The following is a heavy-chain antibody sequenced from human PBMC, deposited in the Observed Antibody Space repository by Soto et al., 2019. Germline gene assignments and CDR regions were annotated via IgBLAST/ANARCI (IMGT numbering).Heavy chain of an antibody. CDR3: ARHLAVSGTRGFDH. J-gene: IGHJ4*02. Sequence: QVQLQESCPGLMKPSGTLSLTCAVSGGSITSNWWSWVRQPPGKGLEWIAEIFHTGSANYNPSLMGRRTISMDKSRTHLSLNLNSVTAADTGLYYCARHLAVSGTRGFDHWGQGTLVTVSS. CDR2: IFHTGSA. D-gene: IGHD1-26*01. V-gene: IGHV4-4*02. CDR1: GGSITSNW.